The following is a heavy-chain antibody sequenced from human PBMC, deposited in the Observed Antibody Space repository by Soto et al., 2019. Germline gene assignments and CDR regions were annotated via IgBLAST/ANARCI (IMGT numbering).Heavy chain of an antibody. J-gene: IGHJ4*02. V-gene: IGHV1-69*13. CDR3: ARAVYSNYGFDY. D-gene: IGHD4-4*01. Sequence: PSVKVSCQASGGTFSSYAISWVRQAPGQGLEWMGGIIPIFGAANYAQKFQGRVTITADESTNTAYMELSSLRSEDTAVYYCARAVYSNYGFDYWGQGTLVTVSS. CDR2: IIPIFGAA. CDR1: GGTFSSYA.